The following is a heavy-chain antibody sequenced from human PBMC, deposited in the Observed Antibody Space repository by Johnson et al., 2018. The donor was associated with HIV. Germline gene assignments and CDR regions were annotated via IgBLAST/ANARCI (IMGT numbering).Heavy chain of an antibody. CDR2: MYRDGST. J-gene: IGHJ3*02. V-gene: IGHV3-66*01. CDR3: ARGLAADAFDI. CDR1: GFTVSSNY. D-gene: IGHD6-13*01. Sequence: VQLVESGGGLVQPGGSLRLSCAASGFTVSSNYMNWVRQTPGKGLEWVSVMYRDGSTYYADSVKGRFTISRDNSKNTLYLQMNSLRAEDTAVYYCARGLAADAFDIWGQGTMVTVSS.